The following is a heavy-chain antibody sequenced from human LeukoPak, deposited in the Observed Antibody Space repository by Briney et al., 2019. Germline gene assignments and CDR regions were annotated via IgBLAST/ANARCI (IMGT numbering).Heavy chain of an antibody. J-gene: IGHJ5*02. Sequence: GVSVRLSCAVSGFTFSSYWMSWVRQAPGKGLEWVANINQDSSEKHYVDSVKGRFTISRDNDKKSLYLQMNSLRAEDTAVYFCARETYWLDPWGQGTLVTVRS. CDR2: INQDSSEK. CDR3: ARETYWLDP. CDR1: GFTFSSYW. V-gene: IGHV3-7*05.